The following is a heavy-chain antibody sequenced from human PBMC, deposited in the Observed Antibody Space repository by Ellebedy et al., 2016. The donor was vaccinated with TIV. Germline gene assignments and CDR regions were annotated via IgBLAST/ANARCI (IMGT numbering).Heavy chain of an antibody. CDR1: GYTFTGYY. CDR2: INPNSGGT. D-gene: IGHD6-13*01. J-gene: IGHJ5*02. Sequence: ASVKVSXXASGYTFTGYYMHWVRQAPGQGLEWMGWINPNSGGTNYAQRFQGRVTMTRDTSISTAYMELSRLRSDDTAVYYCAREGIAGNWFDPWGQGTLVTVSS. CDR3: AREGIAGNWFDP. V-gene: IGHV1-2*02.